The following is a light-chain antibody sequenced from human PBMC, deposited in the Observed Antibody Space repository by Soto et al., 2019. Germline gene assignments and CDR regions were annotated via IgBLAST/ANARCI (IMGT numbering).Light chain of an antibody. Sequence: EIVLTQSRGTLSLSPGERATLSCRSMQIIMRKYLAWYQQRFGQAPRLLIYGASTRATGIPARFSGSGSGTEFTLTISSLQSEDFAVYYCQKYNRWPLTFGGGTKVDIK. V-gene: IGKV3-15*01. J-gene: IGKJ4*01. CDR1: QIIMRKY. CDR2: GAS. CDR3: QKYNRWPLT.